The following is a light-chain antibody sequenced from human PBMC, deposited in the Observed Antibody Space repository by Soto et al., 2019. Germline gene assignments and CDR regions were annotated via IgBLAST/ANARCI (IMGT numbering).Light chain of an antibody. CDR3: QDYGTSHPWT. CDR2: GGS. V-gene: IGKV3-20*01. CDR1: QNIRGNE. Sequence: EVVLTQSPGALSLSPGEGVTLSCRASQNIRGNELAWYRQKRGQAPRLLMYGGSTRDDGIPDRFSGRGTGTNFTLTISRLEPEDSAVYYCQDYGTSHPWTFGQGTKLEIK. J-gene: IGKJ1*01.